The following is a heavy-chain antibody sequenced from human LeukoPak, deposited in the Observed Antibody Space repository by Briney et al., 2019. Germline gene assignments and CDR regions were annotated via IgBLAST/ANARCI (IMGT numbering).Heavy chain of an antibody. CDR3: AGDSTGYYWAY. V-gene: IGHV3-7*01. CDR1: GFTFSSYW. J-gene: IGHJ4*02. D-gene: IGHD3-22*01. Sequence: PGGSLRLSCAASGFTFSSYWMSWVRQAPGNGLEWVANIKQDGSEKYYVDSVKGRFTISRDNAKNSLYLQMNSLRAEDTAVYYCAGDSTGYYWAYWGQGTLVTVSS. CDR2: IKQDGSEK.